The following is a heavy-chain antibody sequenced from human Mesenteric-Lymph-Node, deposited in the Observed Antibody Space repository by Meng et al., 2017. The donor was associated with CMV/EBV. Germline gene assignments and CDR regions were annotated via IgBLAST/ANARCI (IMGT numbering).Heavy chain of an antibody. D-gene: IGHD6-19*01. V-gene: IGHV3-30*04. CDR2: ISYDGSNK. CDR1: GFTFSSYA. CDR3: ARGAPSSSGWYVYFDY. Sequence: GESLKISCAASGFTFSSYAMHWVRQAPGKGLEWVAVISYDGSNKYYADSVKGRFTISRDNSKNTLYLQMNSLRAEDTAVYYCARGAPSSSGWYVYFDYWGQGTLVTVSS. J-gene: IGHJ4*02.